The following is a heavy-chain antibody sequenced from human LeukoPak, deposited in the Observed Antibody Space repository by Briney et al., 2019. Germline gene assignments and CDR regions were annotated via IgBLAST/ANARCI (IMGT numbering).Heavy chain of an antibody. D-gene: IGHD2-2*01. J-gene: IGHJ6*02. CDR3: AKSRGSSTSAYAMDV. CDR1: GFTFSSYA. V-gene: IGHV3-23*01. CDR2: ISGTGGNT. Sequence: GGSLRPSCAASGFTFSSYAMSWVRQAPGKGLEWVSGISGTGGNTYYADSVKGRFTISRDNSKNTLYLQMNTLRAEDTAIYYCAKSRGSSTSAYAMDVWGQGTTVTVSS.